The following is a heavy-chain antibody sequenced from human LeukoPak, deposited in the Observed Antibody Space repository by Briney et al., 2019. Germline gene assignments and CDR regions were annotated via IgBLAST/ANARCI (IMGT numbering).Heavy chain of an antibody. CDR3: ARARRLYCSSTSCYSNWFDP. D-gene: IGHD2-2*01. Sequence: SETLSLTCTVSGGSISSSSYYWGWIRQPPGKGLEWIGEINHSGSTNYNPSLKSRVTISVDTSKNQFSLKLSSVTAADTAVYYCARARRLYCSSTSCYSNWFDPWGQGTLVTVSS. CDR1: GGSISSSSYY. J-gene: IGHJ5*02. CDR2: INHSGST. V-gene: IGHV4-39*07.